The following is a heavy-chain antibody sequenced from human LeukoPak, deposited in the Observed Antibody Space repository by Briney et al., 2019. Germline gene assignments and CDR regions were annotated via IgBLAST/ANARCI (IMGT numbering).Heavy chain of an antibody. Sequence: SETLSLTCSVSGYSISSGYYWGWIRQPPGKGLEWIGSIYYSGSTYYNPSLKSRVTISVDTSKNQVPLKLSSVTAADTAVYYCARLHYGGNYGFYYYYMDVWGKGTTVTISS. V-gene: IGHV4-38-2*01. D-gene: IGHD4-23*01. CDR1: GYSISSGYY. CDR3: ARLHYGGNYGFYYYYMDV. CDR2: IYYSGST. J-gene: IGHJ6*03.